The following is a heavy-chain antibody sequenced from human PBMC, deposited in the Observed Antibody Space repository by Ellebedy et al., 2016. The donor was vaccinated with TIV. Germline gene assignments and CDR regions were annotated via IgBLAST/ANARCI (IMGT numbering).Heavy chain of an antibody. V-gene: IGHV1-46*02. D-gene: IGHD2-2*01. J-gene: IGHJ4*02. CDR2: ITPRGEST. CDR3: ARDRGTRYYFDD. Sequence: ASVKVSXXASGNTFNNYYVHWVRQAPGQGLEWMGIITPRGESTTYAQKFQGGVTMTRDTSTSTVYMELSSLRSDDTAVYYCARDRGTRYYFDDWGQGTLVTVSS. CDR1: GNTFNNYY.